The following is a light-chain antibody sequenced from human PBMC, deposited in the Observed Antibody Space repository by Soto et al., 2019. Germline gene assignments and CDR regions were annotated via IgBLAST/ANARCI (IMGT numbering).Light chain of an antibody. CDR1: QGITTY. J-gene: IGKJ2*01. CDR3: QQLEIYPHT. CDR2: AAS. V-gene: IGKV1-9*01. Sequence: DIQLTQSPSFLSASVGDRVTITCRASQGITTYLAWYQQKAGKAPKLLIYAASTLQSGVPSRFNGSGSGTEFTLTIRSRQPEDFATYYCQQLEIYPHTFGQGTKLEIK.